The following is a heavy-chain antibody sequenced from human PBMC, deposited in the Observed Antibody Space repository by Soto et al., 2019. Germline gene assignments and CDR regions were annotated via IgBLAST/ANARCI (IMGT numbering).Heavy chain of an antibody. CDR1: GFTFSDYY. D-gene: IGHD4-17*01. V-gene: IGHV3-11*05. J-gene: IGHJ2*01. CDR2: ISSSSSYT. Sequence: QVQLVESGGGLVKPGGSLRLSCAASGFTFSDYYMSWIRQAPGKGLEWVSYISSSSSYTNYADSVKGRFTISRDNAKNPLYLQMNSLRAEDTAVYYCARAHGDYWYFDLWGRGTLVTVSS. CDR3: ARAHGDYWYFDL.